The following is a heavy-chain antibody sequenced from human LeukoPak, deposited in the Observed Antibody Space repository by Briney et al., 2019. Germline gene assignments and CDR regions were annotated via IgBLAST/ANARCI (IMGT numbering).Heavy chain of an antibody. CDR3: ARDSYGAFDY. D-gene: IGHD4-17*01. Sequence: SETLSLTCTVSGVSISSSNSYWGWVRQPPGKGLEWIGFIYFTGSTHYNPSLNSRVTISVDRSKNRFFLRLTSVTAADTAVYYCARDSYGAFDYWGQGTLVTVSS. V-gene: IGHV4-61*03. CDR1: GVSISSSNSY. J-gene: IGHJ4*02. CDR2: IYFTGST.